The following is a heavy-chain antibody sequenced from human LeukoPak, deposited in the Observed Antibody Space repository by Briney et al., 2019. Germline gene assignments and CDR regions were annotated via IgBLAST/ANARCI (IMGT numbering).Heavy chain of an antibody. CDR1: GVSISSNY. J-gene: IGHJ4*02. CDR2: IYYSGSA. Sequence: SETLSLTCTVSGVSISSNYWSWIRQPPGKGLEWIGYIYYSGSANYNPSLKSRVTISVDTSKNQFSLKLSPVTAADTAVYYCARVGVDYSGNIIKYYFDYWGQGTLVTVSS. CDR3: ARVGVDYSGNIIKYYFDY. V-gene: IGHV4-59*01. D-gene: IGHD4-23*01.